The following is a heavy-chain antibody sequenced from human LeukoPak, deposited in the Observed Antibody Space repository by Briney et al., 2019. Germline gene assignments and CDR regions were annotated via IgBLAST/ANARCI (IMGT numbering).Heavy chain of an antibody. J-gene: IGHJ6*03. CDR1: GYTFTSYD. D-gene: IGHD6-19*01. V-gene: IGHV1-69*13. CDR2: IIPIFGTA. Sequence: ASVKVSCKASGYTFTSYDINWVRQATGQGLEWMGWIIPIFGTANYAQKFQGRVTITADESTSTAYMELSSLRSEDTAVYYCARDGGSGWYYYYYYMDVWGKGTTVTISS. CDR3: ARDGGSGWYYYYYYMDV.